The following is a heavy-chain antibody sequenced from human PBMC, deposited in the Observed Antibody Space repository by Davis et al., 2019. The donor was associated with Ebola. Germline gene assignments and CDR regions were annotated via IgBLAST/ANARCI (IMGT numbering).Heavy chain of an antibody. J-gene: IGHJ3*02. CDR2: INGDGTSR. Sequence: PGGSLRLSCAASGFTFSPYWMHWVRQAPGKELVWVSHINGDGTSRNYADSVKGRFTISRDNAKNTLYLQINSLTVEDTAVYYCARDRGNPDSFSIWGQGTMVTVSS. CDR1: GFTFSPYW. D-gene: IGHD3-10*01. CDR3: ARDRGNPDSFSI. V-gene: IGHV3-74*01.